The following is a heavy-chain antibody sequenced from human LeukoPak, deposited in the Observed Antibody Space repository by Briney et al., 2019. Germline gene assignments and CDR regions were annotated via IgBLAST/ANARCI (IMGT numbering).Heavy chain of an antibody. CDR2: MNPNSGNT. J-gene: IGHJ5*02. CDR3: ARGDYNWNDVRFDP. CDR1: GYTFTSYD. Sequence: ASVKVSCKASGYTFTSYDINWVRQATGQGLEWMGWMNPNSGNTGYAQKFQGRVTMTRNSSINAAYMELSSLRSEDTAVYYCARGDYNWNDVRFDPWGQGTLVTVSS. D-gene: IGHD1-1*01. V-gene: IGHV1-8*01.